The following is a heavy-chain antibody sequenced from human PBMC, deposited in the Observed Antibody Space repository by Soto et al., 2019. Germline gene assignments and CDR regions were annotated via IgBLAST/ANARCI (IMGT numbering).Heavy chain of an antibody. CDR2: ISDSGGST. J-gene: IGHJ4*02. CDR1: GFTFSSYA. CDR3: AKDVSAVVTTILDY. V-gene: IGHV3-23*01. Sequence: GGSLRLSCAASGFTFSSYAMSWVRQAPGKGLEWVSAISDSGGSTYYADSVKGRFTISRDNSKNTLYLQMNSLRAEDTAVYYCAKDVSAVVTTILDYWGQGTLVTVSS. D-gene: IGHD3-22*01.